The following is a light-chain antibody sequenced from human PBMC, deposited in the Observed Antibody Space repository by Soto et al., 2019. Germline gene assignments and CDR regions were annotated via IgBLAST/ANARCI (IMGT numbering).Light chain of an antibody. V-gene: IGLV2-14*01. CDR2: AVS. CDR1: SNDVGGYNF. Sequence: QSALTQPASVSGSPGQSITISCTGSSNDVGGYNFVSWYQQHPGKAPKLMIYAVSNRPSGVSNRFSGSKTGNTASLTISGLHTCDEADYYCSSYTGSSTLVFGGGTKLTVL. J-gene: IGLJ2*01. CDR3: SSYTGSSTLV.